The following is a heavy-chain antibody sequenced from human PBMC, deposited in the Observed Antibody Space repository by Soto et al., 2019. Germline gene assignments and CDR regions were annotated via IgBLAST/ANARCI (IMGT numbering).Heavy chain of an antibody. D-gene: IGHD3-10*01. CDR2: IYYSGST. Sequence: SETLSLTCTVSGGSISSGGYYWSWIRQHPGKGLEWIGYIYYSGSTYYNPSLKSRVTISVDTSKNQFSLKLSSVTAADTAVYYCARDSSYQRGVYIGWFDPWGQGTLVTVSS. J-gene: IGHJ5*02. V-gene: IGHV4-31*03. CDR3: ARDSSYQRGVYIGWFDP. CDR1: GGSISSGGYY.